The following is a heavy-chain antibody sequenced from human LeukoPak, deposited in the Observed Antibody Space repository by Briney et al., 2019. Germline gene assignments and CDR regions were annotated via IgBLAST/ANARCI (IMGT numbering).Heavy chain of an antibody. CDR3: ARSTYYDFWSGYSNYYYGMDV. Sequence: ASVKVSCKASGYTFTSYGISWVRQAPGQGLEWMGWISAYNGNTNYAQKLQGRVTMTTDTSTSTAYMELRNLRSDDTAVYYCARSTYYDFWSGYSNYYYGMDVWGQGTTVTVSS. CDR2: ISAYNGNT. CDR1: GYTFTSYG. D-gene: IGHD3-3*01. J-gene: IGHJ6*02. V-gene: IGHV1-18*01.